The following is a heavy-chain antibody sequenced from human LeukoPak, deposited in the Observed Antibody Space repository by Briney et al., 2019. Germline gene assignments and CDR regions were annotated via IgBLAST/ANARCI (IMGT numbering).Heavy chain of an antibody. V-gene: IGHV3-23*01. CDR2: ISGSGGST. D-gene: IGHD2-21*01. CDR3: SKLPCVAPFDDMDV. J-gene: IGHJ6*03. Sequence: GGSLRLSCAASGFTFSSYAMSWVRQAPGKGLEWVSAISGSGGSTYYADSVKGRFTISRDNSKNTLYLQMNSLRAEDTAVYYCSKLPCVAPFDDMDVWGKGTTVTVSS. CDR1: GFTFSSYA.